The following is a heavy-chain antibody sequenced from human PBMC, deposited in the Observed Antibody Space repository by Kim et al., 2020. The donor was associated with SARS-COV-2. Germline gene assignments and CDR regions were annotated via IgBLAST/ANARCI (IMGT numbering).Heavy chain of an antibody. D-gene: IGHD5-18*01. V-gene: IGHV3-11*01. CDR3: ARDPFTAMVTPYYYYGMDV. J-gene: IGHJ6*02. CDR2: ISSSGSTI. CDR1: GFTFSDYY. Sequence: GGSLRLSCAASGFTFSDYYMSWIRQAPGKGLEWVSYISSSGSTIYYADSVKGRFTISRDNAKNSLYLQMNSLRAEDAAVYYCARDPFTAMVTPYYYYGMDVWGQGTPVTVS.